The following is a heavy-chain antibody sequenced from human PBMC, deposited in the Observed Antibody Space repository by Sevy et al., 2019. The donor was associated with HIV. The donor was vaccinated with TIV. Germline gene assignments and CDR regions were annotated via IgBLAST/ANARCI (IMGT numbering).Heavy chain of an antibody. CDR1: GYSFTSYW. D-gene: IGHD3-10*01. J-gene: IGHJ3*02. CDR3: AGPPLWFGESSEGDAFDI. CDR2: IYPGDSDT. V-gene: IGHV5-51*01. Sequence: GESLKISCKGSGYSFTSYWIGWVRQMPGKGLEWMGIIYPGDSDTRYSPSFQGQVTISADNSISTAYLQWSGLKASDTAMYYCAGPPLWFGESSEGDAFDIWGQGTMVTVSS.